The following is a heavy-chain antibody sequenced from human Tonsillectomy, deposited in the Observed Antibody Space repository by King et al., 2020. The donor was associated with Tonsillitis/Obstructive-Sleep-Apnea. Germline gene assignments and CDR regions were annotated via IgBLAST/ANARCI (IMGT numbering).Heavy chain of an antibody. CDR3: ARVANNGYYFDY. Sequence: QLQESGPGLVKPSETLSLTCTVSGGSISSHFWSWIRQSPGKGLDSIGYIFYSRSTNYNPSLKSRVTISVDTSKNQFSLKLTSVTAADTAVYYCARVANNGYYFDYWGQGTLVTVSS. CDR1: GGSISSHF. CDR2: IFYSRST. J-gene: IGHJ4*02. V-gene: IGHV4-59*08. D-gene: IGHD1/OR15-1a*01.